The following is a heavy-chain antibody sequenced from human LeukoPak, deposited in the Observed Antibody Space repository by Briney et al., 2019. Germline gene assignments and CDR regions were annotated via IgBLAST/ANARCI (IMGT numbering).Heavy chain of an antibody. CDR3: ARWGVADGTDAFDI. J-gene: IGHJ3*02. V-gene: IGHV3-48*02. D-gene: IGHD6-19*01. CDR2: ISSSSTTI. CDR1: GFTFSSYE. Sequence: QSGGSLRLSCAASGFTFSSYEMNWVRQAPGKGLEWVSYISSSSTTIYYADSVKGRFTISRDNAKNSLYLQMNSLRDEDTAVYYCARWGVADGTDAFDIWGQGTMVTVSS.